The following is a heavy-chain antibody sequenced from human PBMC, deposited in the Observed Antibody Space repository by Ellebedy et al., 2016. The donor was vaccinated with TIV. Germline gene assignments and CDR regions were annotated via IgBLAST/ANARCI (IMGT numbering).Heavy chain of an antibody. D-gene: IGHD1-26*01. CDR1: GFTFSSYW. Sequence: GESLKISCAASGFTFSSYWMSWVRQAPGKGLEWVAVIWYNGSNKYYADSVKGRFTISRDNSKNTLYLQMNSLRAEDTAVYYCARGIGGSYDYWGQGTLVTVSS. J-gene: IGHJ4*02. V-gene: IGHV3-33*08. CDR3: ARGIGGSYDY. CDR2: IWYNGSNK.